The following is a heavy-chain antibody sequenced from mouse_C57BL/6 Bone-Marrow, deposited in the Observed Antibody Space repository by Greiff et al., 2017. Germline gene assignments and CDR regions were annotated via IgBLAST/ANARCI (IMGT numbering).Heavy chain of an antibody. J-gene: IGHJ3*01. CDR3: AREVATPGAFAY. D-gene: IGHD1-1*01. Sequence: QVHVKQPGAELVKPGASVKLSCKASGYTFTSYWMQWVKQRPGQGLEWIGEIDPSDSYTNYNQKFKGKATLTVDTSSSTACMQLSSLTSEDSAVYYCAREVATPGAFAYWGQGTLVTVSA. CDR2: IDPSDSYT. V-gene: IGHV1-50*01. CDR1: GYTFTSYW.